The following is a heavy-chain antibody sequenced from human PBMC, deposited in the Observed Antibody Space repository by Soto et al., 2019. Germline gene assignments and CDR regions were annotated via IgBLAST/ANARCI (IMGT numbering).Heavy chain of an antibody. D-gene: IGHD3-22*01. CDR2: ITGSGVTT. Sequence: GGSLRLSCAAAGFTFRSYAMNWVRQAPGKGLEWVSRITGSGVTTYYANSVKGRFTISRDNSNNTLSLQMNSLRAEDTAVYYCAKDLLHTYSYDSSGFFDYWGQGTLVTVSS. V-gene: IGHV3-23*01. CDR3: AKDLLHTYSYDSSGFFDY. CDR1: GFTFRSYA. J-gene: IGHJ4*02.